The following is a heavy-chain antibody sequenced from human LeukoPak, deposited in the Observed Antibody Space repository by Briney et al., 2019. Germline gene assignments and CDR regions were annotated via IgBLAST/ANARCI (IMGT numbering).Heavy chain of an antibody. V-gene: IGHV3-21*01. J-gene: IGHJ4*02. CDR1: GFTFSSYS. CDR3: ARDSLEDYVWESYRYWFDY. CDR2: ISSSSSYI. Sequence: GGSLRLSCAASGFTFSSYSMNWVRQAPGKGLEWVSSISSSSSYIYYADSVKGRFTISRDNAKNSLYLQMNSLRAEDTAVYYCARDSLEDYVWESYRYWFDYWGQGTLVTVSS. D-gene: IGHD3-16*02.